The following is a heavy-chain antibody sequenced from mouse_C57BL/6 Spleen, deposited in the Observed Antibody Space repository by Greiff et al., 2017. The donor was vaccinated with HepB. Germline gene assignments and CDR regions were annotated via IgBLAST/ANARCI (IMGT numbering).Heavy chain of an antibody. CDR2: ISYDGSN. CDR1: GYSITSGYY. D-gene: IGHD1-1*01. CDR3: ARAPYYGSSYGFAY. Sequence: EVKLVESGPGLVKPSQSLSLTCSVTGYSITSGYYWNWIRQFPGNKLEWMGYISYDGSNNYNPSLKNRISITRDTSKNQFFLKLNSVTTEDTATYYCARAPYYGSSYGFAYWGQGTLVTVSA. V-gene: IGHV3-6*01. J-gene: IGHJ3*01.